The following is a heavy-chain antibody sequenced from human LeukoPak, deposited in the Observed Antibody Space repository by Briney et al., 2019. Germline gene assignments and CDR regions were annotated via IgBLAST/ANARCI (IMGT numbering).Heavy chain of an antibody. CDR1: GFTVSDNY. V-gene: IGHV3-66*01. J-gene: IGHJ4*02. CDR2: IHTGGST. Sequence: GGSLRLSCAVSGFTVSDNYMCWVRQAPGKGLEWVSVIHTGGSTFYADPVKGRFTISRDNSKNTLYLQMNSLRAEDTAVYYCASIFGYSGYDFGYWGQGTLVTVSS. D-gene: IGHD5-12*01. CDR3: ASIFGYSGYDFGY.